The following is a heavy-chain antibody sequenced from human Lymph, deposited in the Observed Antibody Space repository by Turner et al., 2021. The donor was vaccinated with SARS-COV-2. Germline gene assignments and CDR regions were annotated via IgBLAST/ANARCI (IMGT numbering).Heavy chain of an antibody. D-gene: IGHD6-13*01. J-gene: IGHJ4*02. Sequence: QVQLVQSGAEVKKPGASVKVSCTASGYTFGSYDINWVRQATGQGLEWMGWMNPNSGDTGSAQKFQGRVTMTRNTSISTAYMELSSLRSEDTAVYYCARGGFWCSSWYLGRFDYWGQGTLVTVSS. CDR3: ARGGFWCSSWYLGRFDY. CDR2: MNPNSGDT. CDR1: GYTFGSYD. V-gene: IGHV1-8*01.